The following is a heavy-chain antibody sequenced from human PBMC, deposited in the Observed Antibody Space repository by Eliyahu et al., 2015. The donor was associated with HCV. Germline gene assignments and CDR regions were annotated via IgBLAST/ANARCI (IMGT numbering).Heavy chain of an antibody. J-gene: IGHJ6*02. CDR3: AKREGPGPRGVDV. Sequence: QVQLQESGPGLVKPSETLSLTCTVSGDSFSANYWTWVRQPPGKGLEWIGFIYYTGRTSYNPSLKSRVTIFLDTSKNQFSLKLSSVTAADTAVYYCAKREGPGPRGVDVWGQGTTVTVSS. CDR1: GDSFSANY. CDR2: IYYTGRT. V-gene: IGHV4-59*08.